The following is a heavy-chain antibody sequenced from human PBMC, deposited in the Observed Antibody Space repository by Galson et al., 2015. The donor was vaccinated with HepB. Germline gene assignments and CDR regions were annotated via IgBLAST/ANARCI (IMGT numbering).Heavy chain of an antibody. J-gene: IGHJ6*02. CDR3: ARDRYCSSTSCYTWYYYGMDV. CDR2: IRYDGSNK. Sequence: SLRLSCAASGFTFSSYGMHWVRQAPGKGLEWVAFIRYDGSNKYYADSVKGRFTISRDNSKNTLYLQMNSLRAEDTAVYYCARDRYCSSTSCYTWYYYGMDVWGQGTTVTVSS. D-gene: IGHD2-2*02. CDR1: GFTFSSYG. V-gene: IGHV3-30*02.